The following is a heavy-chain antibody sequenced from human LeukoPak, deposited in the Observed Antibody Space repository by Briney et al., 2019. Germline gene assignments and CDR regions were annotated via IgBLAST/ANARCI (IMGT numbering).Heavy chain of an antibody. CDR1: GYTFTNYG. CDR3: ARDPGGSPGDAFDI. CDR2: ISAYNGNT. Sequence: GASVKVSCKASGYTFTNYGISWVRQAPGQGLEWMGWISAYNGNTNYAQKLQGRVTMTTDTSTSTAYMGLRSLRSDDTAVYYCARDPGGSPGDAFDIWGQGTMVTVSS. J-gene: IGHJ3*02. D-gene: IGHD1-26*01. V-gene: IGHV1-18*01.